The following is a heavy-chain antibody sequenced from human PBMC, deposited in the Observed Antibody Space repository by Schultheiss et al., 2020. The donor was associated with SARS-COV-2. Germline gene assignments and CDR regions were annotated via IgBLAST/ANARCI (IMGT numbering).Heavy chain of an antibody. CDR1: GGSISSSSYY. Sequence: SETLSLTCTVSGGSISSSSYYWGWIRQPPGKGLEWIGSIYYSVSTYYNPSLKSRVTISVDTSKNQFSLKLSSVTAADTAVYYCYEYSYGYFSLYYYMDVWGIGAAVTV. J-gene: IGHJ6*03. CDR3: YEYSYGYFSLYYYMDV. D-gene: IGHD5-18*01. V-gene: IGHV4-39*01. CDR2: IYYSVST.